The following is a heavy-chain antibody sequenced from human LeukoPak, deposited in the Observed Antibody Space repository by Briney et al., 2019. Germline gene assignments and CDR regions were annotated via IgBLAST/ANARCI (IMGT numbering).Heavy chain of an antibody. CDR3: ASGQLLSGWYY. V-gene: IGHV3-53*04. CDR2: IYSGGST. CDR1: GFTVSSNY. Sequence: PGGSLRLSCAASGFTVSSNYMSWVRQAPGKGLQCVSVIYSGGSTYYADSVKGRFTISRHNSKNTLYLQMNSLRAEDTAVYYCASGQLLSGWYYWGQGTLVTVSS. D-gene: IGHD6-19*01. J-gene: IGHJ4*02.